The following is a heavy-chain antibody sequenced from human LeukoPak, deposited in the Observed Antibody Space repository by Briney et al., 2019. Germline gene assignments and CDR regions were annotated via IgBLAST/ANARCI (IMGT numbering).Heavy chain of an antibody. D-gene: IGHD6-25*01. CDR1: GGSISSGGYY. V-gene: IGHV4-31*03. J-gene: IGHJ3*02. CDR3: ARDKGGPLDI. Sequence: SETLSLTCTVSGGSISSGGYYWSWVRQHPGKGLEWIGYIYYSGSTYCNPSLKSRVTISVDTSKNQFSLKLSSVTAADTAVYYCARDKGGPLDIWGQGTMVTVSS. CDR2: IYYSGST.